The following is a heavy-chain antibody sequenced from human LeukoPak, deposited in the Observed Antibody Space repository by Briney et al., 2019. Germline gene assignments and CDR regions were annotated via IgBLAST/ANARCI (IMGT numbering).Heavy chain of an antibody. V-gene: IGHV1-2*02. D-gene: IGHD3-22*01. CDR1: GYTFTCYY. J-gene: IGHJ4*02. Sequence: GASVKVSCKASGYTFTCYYMHWVRQAPGQGLEWMGWINPNSGGTNYAQNFQGRVTMTRDTSISTAYMELSRLRSDDTAVYYCARWGDSSGYYYPALFDCWGQGTLVTVSS. CDR2: INPNSGGT. CDR3: ARWGDSSGYYYPALFDC.